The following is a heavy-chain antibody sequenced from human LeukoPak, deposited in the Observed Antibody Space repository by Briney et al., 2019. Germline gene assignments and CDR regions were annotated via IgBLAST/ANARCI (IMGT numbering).Heavy chain of an antibody. V-gene: IGHV3-23*01. CDR1: GFIFSSYA. CDR2: ISGSGGST. J-gene: IGHJ4*02. CDR3: AKPDTYYYDSSGYYY. Sequence: GGSLRLSCAASGFIFSSYAMSRVRQAPGKGLEWVSAISGSGGSTYYADSVKGRFTISRDNSKNTLYLQMNSLRAEDTAVYYCAKPDTYYYDSSGYYYWGQGTLVTVSS. D-gene: IGHD3-22*01.